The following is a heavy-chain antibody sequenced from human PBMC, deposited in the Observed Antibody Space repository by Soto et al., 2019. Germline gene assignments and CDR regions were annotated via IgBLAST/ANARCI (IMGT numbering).Heavy chain of an antibody. CDR2: INAGNGNT. J-gene: IGHJ4*02. D-gene: IGHD3-9*01. V-gene: IGHV1-3*01. CDR3: ARVGEFVYYDILTGYNPTYYFDY. CDR1: GYTFTSYA. Sequence: ASVKVSCKASGYTFTSYAMHWVRQAPGQRLEWMGWINAGNGNTKYSQKFQGRVTITRDTSASTAYMELSSLRSEDTTVYYCARVGEFVYYDILTGYNPTYYFDYWGQGTLVTVSS.